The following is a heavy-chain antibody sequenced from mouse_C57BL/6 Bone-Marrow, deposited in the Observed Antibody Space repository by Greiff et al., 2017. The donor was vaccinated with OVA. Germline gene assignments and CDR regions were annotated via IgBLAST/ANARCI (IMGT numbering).Heavy chain of an antibody. D-gene: IGHD1-1*01. J-gene: IGHJ3*01. V-gene: IGHV5-12*01. CDR2: ISNGGGST. CDR1: GFTFSDYY. Sequence: EVKLVESGGGLVQPGGSLKLSCAASGFTFSDYYMYWVRQTPEKRLEWVAYISNGGGSTYYPDTVKGRFTISRDNAKNTLYLQMSRLKSEDTAMYYCERHMDYYGSSWAYWGQGTLVTVSA. CDR3: ERHMDYYGSSWAY.